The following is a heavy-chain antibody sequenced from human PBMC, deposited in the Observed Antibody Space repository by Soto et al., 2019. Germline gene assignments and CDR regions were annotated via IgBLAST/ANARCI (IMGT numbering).Heavy chain of an antibody. Sequence: GGSLDLSCAANGLTFRSHWMQWVGAAPGKGLVWVSRINSDGSSTSYADSVKGRFTISRDNAKNTLYLQMNSLRAEDTAVYYCARDVRSSWSPLDYYYMDVWGKGT. CDR1: GLTFRSHW. CDR2: INSDGSST. CDR3: ARDVRSSWSPLDYYYMDV. J-gene: IGHJ6*03. V-gene: IGHV3-74*01. D-gene: IGHD6-13*01.